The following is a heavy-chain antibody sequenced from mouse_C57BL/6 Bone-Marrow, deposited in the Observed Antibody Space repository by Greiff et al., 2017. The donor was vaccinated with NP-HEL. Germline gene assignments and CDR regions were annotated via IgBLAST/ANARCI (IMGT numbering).Heavy chain of an antibody. CDR1: GYSITSGYY. CDR3: ARDPSLYYYGSSGPFDY. D-gene: IGHD1-1*01. CDR2: ISYDGSN. Sequence: EVKLEESGPGLVKPSQSLSLTCSVTGYSITSGYYWNWIRQFPGNKLEWMGYISYDGSNNYNPSLKNRISITRDTSKNQFFLKLNSVTTEGTATYYCARDPSLYYYGSSGPFDYWGQGTTLTVSS. V-gene: IGHV3-6*01. J-gene: IGHJ2*01.